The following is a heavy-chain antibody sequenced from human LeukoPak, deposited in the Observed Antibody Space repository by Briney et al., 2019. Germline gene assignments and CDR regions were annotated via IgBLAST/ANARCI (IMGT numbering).Heavy chain of an antibody. CDR3: ARGLQLNY. D-gene: IGHD6-13*01. Sequence: SETLSLTCAVHGGSFSGHYYSWIRQPPGKGLEWIGEINDSGSTNYNPSLKSRVTISVDRSKSQFSLEVSSVTAADTAVYYCARGLQLNYWGQGTLVTVSS. CDR2: INDSGST. CDR1: GGSFSGHY. J-gene: IGHJ4*02. V-gene: IGHV4-34*01.